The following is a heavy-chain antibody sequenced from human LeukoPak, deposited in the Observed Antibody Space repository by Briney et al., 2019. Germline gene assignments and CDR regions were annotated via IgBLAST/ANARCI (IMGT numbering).Heavy chain of an antibody. D-gene: IGHD2-8*01. J-gene: IGHJ6*02. CDR2: ISYDGSNK. Sequence: GRSLRLSCAASGFTFSSYGMHWVRQAPGKGLEWVAVISYDGSNKYHADSVKGRFTISRDNSKNTLYLQMNSLRAEDTAVYYCANLHGVLGFYGMDVWGQGTTVTVSS. V-gene: IGHV3-30*18. CDR1: GFTFSSYG. CDR3: ANLHGVLGFYGMDV.